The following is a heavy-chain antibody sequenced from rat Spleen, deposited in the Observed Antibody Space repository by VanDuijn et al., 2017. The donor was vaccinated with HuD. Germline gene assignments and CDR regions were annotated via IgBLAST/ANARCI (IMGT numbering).Heavy chain of an antibody. CDR2: INTGGGNT. CDR3: SPLPGRNLAY. J-gene: IGHJ2*01. D-gene: IGHD1-4*01. CDR1: GFTFSDYY. Sequence: EVQLVESDGGLVQPGRSLKLSCAASGFTFSDYYMAWVRQAPTKGLEWVASINTGGGNTYYRDSVKGRFTISRNNAKSTLYLQMSSLRSEDTATYYCSPLPGRNLAYWGQGVVVTVSS. V-gene: IGHV5-25*01.